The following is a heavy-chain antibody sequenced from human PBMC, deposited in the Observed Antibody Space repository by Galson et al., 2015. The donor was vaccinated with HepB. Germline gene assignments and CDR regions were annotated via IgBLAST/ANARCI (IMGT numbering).Heavy chain of an antibody. Sequence: SLRLSCAASGFTFGNFAMSWVRQAPGKGLEWISAITTSGGNTYYADSVRGRFTISRDNSKGTLFLHMSSLRADDTAVYYCAKDLCMPGTTPFCYYFGMDVWGQGTTVTVSS. V-gene: IGHV3-23*01. CDR1: GFTFGNFA. D-gene: IGHD1-7*01. CDR3: AKDLCMPGTTPFCYYFGMDV. J-gene: IGHJ6*02. CDR2: ITTSGGNT.